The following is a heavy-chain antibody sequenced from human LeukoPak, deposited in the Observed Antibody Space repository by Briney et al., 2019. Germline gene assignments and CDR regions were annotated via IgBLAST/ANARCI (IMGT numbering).Heavy chain of an antibody. D-gene: IGHD3-3*01. CDR1: GGSISSSSYY. J-gene: IGHJ5*02. CDR2: IYYSGST. V-gene: IGHV4-39*01. CDR3: ARWAIFGVA. Sequence: SETLSLTCTVSGGSISSSSYYWGWIRQPPGEGLDWIGSIYYSGSTYYNPSLKSRVTISVDTSKNQFSLKLTSVTAADTAVYYCARWAIFGVAWGQGTLVTVSS.